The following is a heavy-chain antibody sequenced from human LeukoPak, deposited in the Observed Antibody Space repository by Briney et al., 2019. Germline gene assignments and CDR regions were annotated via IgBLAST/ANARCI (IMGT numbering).Heavy chain of an antibody. Sequence: SETLSLTCAVSGGSISSSNWWSWVRQPPGKGLEWIGEIYHSGSTNYNPSLKSRVTISVDKSKNQFSLKLSSVTAADTAVYYCARDEGYYDSSGYYRFDYWGQGTLVTVSS. D-gene: IGHD3-22*01. CDR1: GGSISSSNW. J-gene: IGHJ4*02. CDR3: ARDEGYYDSSGYYRFDY. CDR2: IYHSGST. V-gene: IGHV4-4*02.